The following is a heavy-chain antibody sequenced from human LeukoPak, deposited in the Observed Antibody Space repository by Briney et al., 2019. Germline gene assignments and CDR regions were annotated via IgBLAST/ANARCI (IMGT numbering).Heavy chain of an antibody. CDR3: ARDNSYSGVPYFDY. J-gene: IGHJ4*02. V-gene: IGHV3-7*01. Sequence: PSETLSLTCTVSGGSISSHYWSWVRQAPGKGLEWVANIKQDGSEKYYVDSVKGRFTISRDNAKNSLYLQMNSLRAEDTAVYYCARDNSYSGVPYFDYWGQGTLVTVSS. CDR2: IKQDGSEK. CDR1: GGSISSHY. D-gene: IGHD2/OR15-2a*01.